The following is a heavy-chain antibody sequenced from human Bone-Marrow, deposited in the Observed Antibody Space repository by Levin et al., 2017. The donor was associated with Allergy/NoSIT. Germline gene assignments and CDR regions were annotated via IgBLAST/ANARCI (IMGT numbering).Heavy chain of an antibody. D-gene: IGHD4-17*01. CDR1: GGSISSDYY. CDR3: ARQGRPYGDFLIGGFDF. Sequence: SQTLSLTCSVSGGSISSDYYWSWIRQPPGKGLEWVGHIFDSGTTNYKPSLRGRLSISMDTSKNQISLKLTSVTAADTAVYYCARQGRPYGDFLIGGFDFWGQGTMVTVST. CDR2: IFDSGTT. J-gene: IGHJ3*01. V-gene: IGHV4-30-4*01.